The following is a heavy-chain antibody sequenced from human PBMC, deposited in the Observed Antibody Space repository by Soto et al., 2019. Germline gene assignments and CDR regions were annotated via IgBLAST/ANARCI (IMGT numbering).Heavy chain of an antibody. CDR2: VNPKSGAR. CDR1: EYTFIAYY. Sequence: ASVKVSCKASEYTFIAYYIHWVRQAPGQGLEWMGWVNPKSGARNYAQKFQGRVTLSRDTSISTAYMELNTLRSDATAVYYCASEINPAQIDYWGQGTLVATSS. J-gene: IGHJ4*02. V-gene: IGHV1-2*02. CDR3: ASEINPAQIDY.